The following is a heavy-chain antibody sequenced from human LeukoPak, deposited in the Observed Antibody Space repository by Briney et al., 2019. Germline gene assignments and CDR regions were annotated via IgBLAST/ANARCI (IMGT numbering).Heavy chain of an antibody. V-gene: IGHV1-69*13. CDR2: IIPIFGTA. Sequence: SVKVSCKASGGTFSSYAISWVRQAPGQGLEWMGGIIPIFGTANYAQKFQGRVTITADESTSTAYMELSSLRSEDTAVYYCARGSYYDSSGYTDAFDIWGQGTMVTVSS. J-gene: IGHJ3*02. D-gene: IGHD3-22*01. CDR1: GGTFSSYA. CDR3: ARGSYYDSSGYTDAFDI.